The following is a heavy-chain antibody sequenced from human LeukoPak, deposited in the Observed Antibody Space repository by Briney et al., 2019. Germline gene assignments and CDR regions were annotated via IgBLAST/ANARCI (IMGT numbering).Heavy chain of an antibody. V-gene: IGHV3-21*01. CDR2: ITFSSSHI. D-gene: IGHD6-13*01. Sequence: GGSLRLSCAASGFTFSGYVMTWVRQAPGKGLECVSSITFSSSHIYYADSVKGRFTISRDNTKDSLYLQMNSLRAEDTAVYYCAKDGQLGGSSWFTLYFDYWGQGSLVTVSS. CDR1: GFTFSGYV. J-gene: IGHJ4*02. CDR3: AKDGQLGGSSWFTLYFDY.